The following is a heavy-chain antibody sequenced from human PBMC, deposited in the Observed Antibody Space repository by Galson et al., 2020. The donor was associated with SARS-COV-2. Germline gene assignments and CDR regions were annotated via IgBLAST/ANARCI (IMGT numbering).Heavy chain of an antibody. V-gene: IGHV4-59*01. CDR2: IYYSENT. Sequence: SETLSLTCTVSGGSISNYYWSWIRQPPGKGLEWIAYIYYSENTNYNPSLKSRVTISVDTSKNHLSLKLSSVTAADTAVYFCARGIVGATHDAFDIWGQGTVVTVSS. D-gene: IGHD1-26*01. CDR1: GGSISNYY. CDR3: ARGIVGATHDAFDI. J-gene: IGHJ3*02.